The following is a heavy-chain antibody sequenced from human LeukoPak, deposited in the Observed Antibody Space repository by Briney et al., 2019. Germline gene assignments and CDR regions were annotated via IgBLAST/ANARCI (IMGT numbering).Heavy chain of an antibody. CDR2: IQYDGSNE. CDR3: ARSRSSWYRGLVY. J-gene: IGHJ4*02. Sequence: GGSLRLSCEASGFTFSSYGMHWVRQAPGKGLEWVAYIQYDGSNEQYADSVKGRFSISRDSSKNILYLQMNSLRAEDTAVYYCARSRSSWYRGLVYWGQGTLVTVSS. D-gene: IGHD6-13*01. CDR1: GFTFSSYG. V-gene: IGHV3-30*19.